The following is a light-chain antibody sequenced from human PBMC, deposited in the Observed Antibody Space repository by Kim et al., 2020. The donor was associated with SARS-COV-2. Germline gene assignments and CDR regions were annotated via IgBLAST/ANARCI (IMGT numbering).Light chain of an antibody. CDR1: RRVSSSY. Sequence: APGERATLSCRARRRVSSSYLAWYQQKPGQAPRLLIYGTSSRATGIPDRFSGGGSGTDFSLTINRLETEDFAVYYCQQYGSSPRTFGQGTRLEIK. J-gene: IGKJ5*01. CDR3: QQYGSSPRT. V-gene: IGKV3-20*01. CDR2: GTS.